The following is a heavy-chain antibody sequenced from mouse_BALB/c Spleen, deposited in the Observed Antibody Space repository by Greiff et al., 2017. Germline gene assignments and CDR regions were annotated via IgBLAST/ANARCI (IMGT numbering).Heavy chain of an antibody. D-gene: IGHD2-10*01. CDR1: GYTFTEYT. V-gene: IGHV1-18*01. Sequence: VQLQQSGPELVKPGASVKISCKTSGYTFTEYTMHWVKQSHGKSLEWIGGINPNNGGTSYNQKFKGKATLTVDKSSSTAYMEFRSLTSEDSAVYDCSRSFPLLWSMDYWGQGTSVTGSS. J-gene: IGHJ4*01. CDR3: SRSFPLLWSMDY. CDR2: INPNNGGT.